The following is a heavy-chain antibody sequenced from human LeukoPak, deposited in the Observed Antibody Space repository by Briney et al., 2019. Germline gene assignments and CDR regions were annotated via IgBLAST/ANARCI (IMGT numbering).Heavy chain of an antibody. CDR3: ARAPEMATIRYYLDY. V-gene: IGHV3-7*01. Sequence: PGGSLRLSCAASGFTFSNYWMSWVRQAPGRGPGWVANIKQDGSEKYYVDSVKGRFTISRDNAKNSLYLQMNSLRDEDTAFYYCARAPEMATIRYYLDYWGQGTLVTVSS. CDR1: GFTFSNYW. J-gene: IGHJ4*02. CDR2: IKQDGSEK. D-gene: IGHD5-24*01.